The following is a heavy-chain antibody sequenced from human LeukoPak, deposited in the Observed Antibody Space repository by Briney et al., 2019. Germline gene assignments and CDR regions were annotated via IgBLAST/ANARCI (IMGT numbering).Heavy chain of an antibody. Sequence: SETLSLTCTVSGGSISSYYWSWIRQPPGKGLDCIGYIYYSGSTNYNPSLKSRVTISVDTSKNQFSLKLSSVTAADTAVYYCARVRGSYYGGNYFGYWGQGTLVTVSS. D-gene: IGHD1-26*01. J-gene: IGHJ4*02. CDR2: IYYSGST. V-gene: IGHV4-59*01. CDR1: GGSISSYY. CDR3: ARVRGSYYGGNYFGY.